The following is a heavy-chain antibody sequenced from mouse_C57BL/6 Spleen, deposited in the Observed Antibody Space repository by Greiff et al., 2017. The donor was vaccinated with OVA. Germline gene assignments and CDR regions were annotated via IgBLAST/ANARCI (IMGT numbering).Heavy chain of an antibody. Sequence: QVQLKESGPELVKPGASVKISCKASGYAFSSSWMNWVKQRPGEGLEWIGRIYPGDGDTNYNGKFKGKATLTADKSSSTAYMQLSSLTSEDSAVYFCARSGTGTIDYWGQGTTLTVSS. V-gene: IGHV1-82*01. CDR1: GYAFSSSW. CDR3: ARSGTGTIDY. J-gene: IGHJ2*01. D-gene: IGHD4-1*01. CDR2: IYPGDGDT.